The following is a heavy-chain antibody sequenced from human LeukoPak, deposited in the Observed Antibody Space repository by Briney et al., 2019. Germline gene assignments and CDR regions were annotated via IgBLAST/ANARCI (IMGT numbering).Heavy chain of an antibody. Sequence: SETLSLTCTVSGGSISSYYWSWIRQPPGEGLEWIGYIYYSGSTNYNPSLKSRVTISVDTSKNQFSLKLTSVTAADTAVYYCARYSTTWPYWYFDLWGRGTLVTVSS. J-gene: IGHJ2*01. V-gene: IGHV4-59*12. CDR2: IYYSGST. CDR1: GGSISSYY. CDR3: ARYSTTWPYWYFDL. D-gene: IGHD6-13*01.